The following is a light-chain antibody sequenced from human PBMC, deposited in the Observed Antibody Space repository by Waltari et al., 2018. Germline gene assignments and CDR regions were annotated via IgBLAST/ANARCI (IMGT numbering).Light chain of an antibody. CDR1: SRDVGSYTR. V-gene: IGLV2-23*02. CDR3: SSYAGSSKGV. J-gene: IGLJ2*01. Sequence: QSALTQPASVSGSPGPSITISCPGTSRDVGSYTRVSWYQQHPGKAPKLMIYAVSKRPSGVSVRFSGSKSGDMASLTISGLQPEDEAEYFCSSYAGSSKGVFGGGTKVTVL. CDR2: AVS.